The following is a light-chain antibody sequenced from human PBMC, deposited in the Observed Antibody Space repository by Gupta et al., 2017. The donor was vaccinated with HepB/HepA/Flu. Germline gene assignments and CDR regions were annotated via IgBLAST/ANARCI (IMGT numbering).Light chain of an antibody. CDR2: GSS. Sequence: EIVFTQSPGTLSLSPGERATLSCRASQSVSSSDLAWFKQKSCQAPRLLIYGSSIRDTGLTDRFSGSGSGTDLTLTISRREPADFTVYYCQQYCPSSLCSFGQGTKLEIK. CDR3: QQYCPSSLCS. V-gene: IGKV3-20*01. CDR1: QSVSSSD. J-gene: IGKJ2*04.